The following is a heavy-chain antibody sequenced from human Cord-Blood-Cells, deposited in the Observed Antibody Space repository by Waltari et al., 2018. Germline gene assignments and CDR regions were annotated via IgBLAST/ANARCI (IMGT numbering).Heavy chain of an antibody. CDR3: ARLQQQLVLYWYFDL. CDR1: GGSISSSSYY. J-gene: IGHJ2*01. CDR2: IYYSWRT. Sequence: QLQLQESGPGLVKPSETLSLTCTVSGGSISSSSYYWGWIRQPPGKGLEWIGCIYYSWRTYYNPSLKRRVPISVDTSRSRFSLKLSSVTAADTAVYYCARLQQQLVLYWYFDLWGRGTLVTVSS. V-gene: IGHV4-39*01. D-gene: IGHD6-13*01.